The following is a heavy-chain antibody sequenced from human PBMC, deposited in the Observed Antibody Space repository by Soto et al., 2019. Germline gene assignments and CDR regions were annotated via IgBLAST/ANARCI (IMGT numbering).Heavy chain of an antibody. CDR2: IKSKTDGGTT. Sequence: GGSLRLSCAASGFTFSNAWMNWVRQAPGKGLEWVGRIKSKTDGGTTDYAAPVKGRFTISRDDSKNTLYLQMNSLKTEDTAVYYCTTDLRCSGGSCYSGYNWFDPWGQGALVTVSS. V-gene: IGHV3-15*07. CDR3: TTDLRCSGGSCYSGYNWFDP. J-gene: IGHJ5*02. CDR1: GFTFSNAW. D-gene: IGHD2-15*01.